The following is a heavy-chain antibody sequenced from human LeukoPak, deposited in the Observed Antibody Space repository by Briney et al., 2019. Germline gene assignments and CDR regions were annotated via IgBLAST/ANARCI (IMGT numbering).Heavy chain of an antibody. D-gene: IGHD3-22*01. CDR3: ARRYYYDTSGYNYDS. CDR1: GGSISSYY. J-gene: IGHJ4*02. V-gene: IGHV4-59*08. CDR2: IYYSGTT. Sequence: SETLSLTCTVSGGSISSYYWSWIRQPPGKGLEWIGYIYYSGTTNYNPSLKSRVTISVDTSKNQFSLKLSSVTAADTAVYYCARRYYYDTSGYNYDSWGQGTLVTVSS.